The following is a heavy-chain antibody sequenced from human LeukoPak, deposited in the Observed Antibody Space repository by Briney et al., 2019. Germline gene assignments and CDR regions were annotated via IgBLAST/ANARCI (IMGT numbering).Heavy chain of an antibody. D-gene: IGHD5-18*01. Sequence: GGSLRLSCAASGFTFSNYEMNWVRQAPGKGLEWVSYISSSGSTIYYADSVKGRFTVSRDNAKNSLYLQMNSLRAEDTAVYYCAQIYTYGSSQFDYWGQGTLVTVSS. CDR1: GFTFSNYE. CDR3: AQIYTYGSSQFDY. J-gene: IGHJ4*02. CDR2: ISSSGSTI. V-gene: IGHV3-48*03.